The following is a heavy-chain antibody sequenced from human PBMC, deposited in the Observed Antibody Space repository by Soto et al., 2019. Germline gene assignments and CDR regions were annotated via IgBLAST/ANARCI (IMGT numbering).Heavy chain of an antibody. J-gene: IGHJ4*02. CDR3: TTGLRFLEWQTYVSFDY. V-gene: IGHV3-15*01. CDR2: IKSKTDGGTT. D-gene: IGHD3-3*01. Sequence: PGGALRLSCAASGFTFSNAWMSWVRQAPGKGLEWVGRIKSKTDGGTTDYAAPVKGRFTISRDDSKNTLYLQMNSLKTEDTAVYYCTTGLRFLEWQTYVSFDYWGQGTLVTVSS. CDR1: GFTFSNAW.